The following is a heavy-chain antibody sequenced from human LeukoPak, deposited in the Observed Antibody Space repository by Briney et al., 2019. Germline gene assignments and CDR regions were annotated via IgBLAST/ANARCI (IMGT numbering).Heavy chain of an antibody. CDR3: AKDRESYYYGSGTLN. D-gene: IGHD3-10*01. Sequence: GRSLRLSCAASRFTFSSYGMHWVRQAPGKGLEWVAVISYDGSNKYYADSVKGRFTISRDNSKNTLYLQMNSLRAEDTAVYYCAKDRESYYYGSGTLNWGQGTLVTVSS. V-gene: IGHV3-30*18. CDR1: RFTFSSYG. CDR2: ISYDGSNK. J-gene: IGHJ4*02.